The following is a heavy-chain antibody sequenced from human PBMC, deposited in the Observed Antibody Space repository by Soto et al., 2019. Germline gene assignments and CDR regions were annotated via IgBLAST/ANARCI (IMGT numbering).Heavy chain of an antibody. V-gene: IGHV2-5*01. CDR2: IYWNDDK. J-gene: IGHJ4*02. CDR3: AHRRAFFRA. CDR1: GFSLSTSGVG. Sequence: SGPTLVNPTQTLTLTCTFSGFSLSTSGVGVGWIRQPPGKALEWLALIYWNDDKRYSPSLKSRLTITKDTSKNQVVLTMTNMDLGKKPKYYCAHRRAFFRAGGQETLAPVP. D-gene: IGHD3-3*01.